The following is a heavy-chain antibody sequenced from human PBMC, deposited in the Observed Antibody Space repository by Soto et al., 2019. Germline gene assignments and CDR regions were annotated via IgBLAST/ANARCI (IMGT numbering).Heavy chain of an antibody. J-gene: IGHJ2*01. V-gene: IGHV3-11*06. CDR1: GFNFGDYY. CDR3: ARLRVGVNWYFDL. D-gene: IGHD1-26*01. Sequence: QMQLVESGGDLVKPGGSLRLSCAASGFNFGDYYMSWVRQAPGKGLEWVSFVSSSGGYTKYSDSVGGRFTVSRDNGKNSLHLQLNSLRVEDTAVYCCARLRVGVNWYFDLWGRGTLVTVSS. CDR2: VSSSGGYT.